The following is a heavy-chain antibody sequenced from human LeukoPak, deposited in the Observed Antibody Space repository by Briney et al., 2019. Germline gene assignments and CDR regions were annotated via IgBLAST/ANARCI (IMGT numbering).Heavy chain of an antibody. V-gene: IGHV4-38-2*02. Sequence: SETLSLTCAVSDYSITSDYYWGWIRQPPGKGLEWIGSIYHSGSTYYNPSLKSRVTISVDTSKNQFSLKLTSVTAADTAVDYCAREGSTSGTNWFDPWGQGTLVTVSS. J-gene: IGHJ5*02. CDR1: DYSITSDYY. CDR2: IYHSGST. D-gene: IGHD3-10*01. CDR3: AREGSTSGTNWFDP.